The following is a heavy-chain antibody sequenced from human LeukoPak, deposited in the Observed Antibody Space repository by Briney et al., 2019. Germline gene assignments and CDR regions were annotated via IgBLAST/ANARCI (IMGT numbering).Heavy chain of an antibody. CDR2: MNPNSGNT. CDR3: ARGQRSLYYYYYMDV. Sequence: ASVKVSCKASGYTFTSYDINWVRQATGQGLEWMGWMNPNSGNTGYAQKIQGRVTMTRNTSISTAYMELSSLRSEDTAVYYCARGQRSLYYYYYMDVWGKGTTVTVSS. V-gene: IGHV1-8*01. J-gene: IGHJ6*03. CDR1: GYTFTSYD.